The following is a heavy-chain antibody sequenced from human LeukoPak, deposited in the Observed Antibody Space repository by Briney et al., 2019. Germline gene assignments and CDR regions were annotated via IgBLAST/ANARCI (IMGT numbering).Heavy chain of an antibody. Sequence: GGSLRLSCAASGFTFSSYSMNWVRQAPVKGLEWVSSISSSSSYIYYADSVKGRFTISRDNAKNSLYLQMNSLRAEDTAVYYCARDTPGYQPASGPFDAFDIWGQGTMVTVSS. V-gene: IGHV3-21*01. CDR2: ISSSSSYI. CDR1: GFTFSSYS. D-gene: IGHD2-2*01. CDR3: ARDTPGYQPASGPFDAFDI. J-gene: IGHJ3*02.